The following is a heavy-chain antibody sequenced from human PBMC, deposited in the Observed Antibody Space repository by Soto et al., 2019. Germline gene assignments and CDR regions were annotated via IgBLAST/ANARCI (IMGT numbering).Heavy chain of an antibody. CDR3: AKVDYDFWSGYPTCNWFDP. CDR1: GFTFSSYA. V-gene: IGHV3-23*01. Sequence: PGGSLRLPCAASGFTFSSYAMSWVRQAPGKGLEWVSAISGSGGSTYYADSVKGRFTISRDNSKNTLYLQMNSLRAEDTAVYYCAKVDYDFWSGYPTCNWFDPWGQGTLVTVSS. J-gene: IGHJ5*02. D-gene: IGHD3-3*01. CDR2: ISGSGGST.